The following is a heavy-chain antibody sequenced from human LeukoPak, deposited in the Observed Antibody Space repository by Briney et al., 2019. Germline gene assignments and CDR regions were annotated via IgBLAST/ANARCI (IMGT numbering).Heavy chain of an antibody. CDR2: INPNSGGT. CDR3: ARDDPYSSPGLW. J-gene: IGHJ4*02. D-gene: IGHD4-11*01. V-gene: IGHV1-2*02. Sequence: ASVTVSCKASGYTFTGYYMHWVRQAPGQGLEWMGWINPNSGGTNFAQKFQGRVTMTRDTSISTAYMELSRLRSDDTAVYYCARDDPYSSPGLWWGQGTLVTASS. CDR1: GYTFTGYY.